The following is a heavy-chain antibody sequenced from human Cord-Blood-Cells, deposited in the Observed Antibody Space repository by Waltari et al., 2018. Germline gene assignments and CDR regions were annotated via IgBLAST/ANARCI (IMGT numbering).Heavy chain of an antibody. Sequence: QVQLVQSGAEVKKPGSSVKVSCKASGGTFSSYAISWVRQAPGQRLEWRGGIIPIFGTANYAQKFQGRVTITADESTSTAYMELSSLRSEDTAVYYCARVADYYGSGSYYLDAFDIWGQGTMVTVSS. CDR2: IIPIFGTA. CDR3: ARVADYYGSGSYYLDAFDI. D-gene: IGHD3-10*01. V-gene: IGHV1-69*01. CDR1: GGTFSSYA. J-gene: IGHJ3*02.